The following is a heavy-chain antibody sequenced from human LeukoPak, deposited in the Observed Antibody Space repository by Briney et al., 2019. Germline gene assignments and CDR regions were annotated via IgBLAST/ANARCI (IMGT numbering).Heavy chain of an antibody. CDR1: GGSISSGGYY. CDR3: ALGGYVLGRYAFDI. V-gene: IGHV4-31*03. CDR2: IYYSGST. D-gene: IGHD3-16*01. Sequence: SETLSLTCTVSGGSISSGGYYWSWLRQHPGKGLEWIGYIYYSGSTYYNPSLKSRVTISVDTSKNQFSLKLSSVTAADTAVYYCALGGYVLGRYAFDIWGQGTMVTVSS. J-gene: IGHJ3*02.